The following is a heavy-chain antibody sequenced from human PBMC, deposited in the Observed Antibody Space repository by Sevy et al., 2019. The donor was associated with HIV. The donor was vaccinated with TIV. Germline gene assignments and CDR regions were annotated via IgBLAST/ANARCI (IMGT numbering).Heavy chain of an antibody. Sequence: SETLSLTCTVSGGSISSYYWSWIRQPAGKGLEWIGRIYTSGSTNYNPSLKSRVTMSVDTSKNQFSLKLGSVTAADTAVYYCARGSDYGDYDGYYYYYYMDVWGKGTTVTVSS. D-gene: IGHD4-17*01. J-gene: IGHJ6*03. CDR2: IYTSGST. CDR3: ARGSDYGDYDGYYYYYYMDV. V-gene: IGHV4-4*07. CDR1: GGSISSYY.